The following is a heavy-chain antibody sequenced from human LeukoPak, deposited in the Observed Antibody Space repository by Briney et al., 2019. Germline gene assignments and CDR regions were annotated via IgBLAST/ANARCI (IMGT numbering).Heavy chain of an antibody. J-gene: IGHJ4*02. CDR1: GFSFSSYA. D-gene: IGHD6-13*01. CDR2: ISGSGGNT. Sequence: PGGYLRLSCAASGFSFSSYAMSWVRQAPGKGLEWVSAISGSGGNTYYADSVRGRFTISRDNSKNTLYLQMNSLRAEDTAIYYCAEVSWANYFDYWGQGTLVTVSS. V-gene: IGHV3-23*01. CDR3: AEVSWANYFDY.